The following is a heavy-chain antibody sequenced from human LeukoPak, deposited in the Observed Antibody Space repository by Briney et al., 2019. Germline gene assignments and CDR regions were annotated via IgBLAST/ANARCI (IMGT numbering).Heavy chain of an antibody. CDR1: GFTFRSYA. J-gene: IGHJ5*02. Sequence: PGGSLRLSCATSGFTFRSYAMIWVRQAPKRGLQWVSGISGSGTYYADFAKGRFTISRDNSKNTLYLQMNSLRAEDTAVYYCAYFGVVTGPNWFDPWGQGTLVTVSS. V-gene: IGHV3-23*01. CDR2: ISGSGT. D-gene: IGHD3-3*01. CDR3: AYFGVVTGPNWFDP.